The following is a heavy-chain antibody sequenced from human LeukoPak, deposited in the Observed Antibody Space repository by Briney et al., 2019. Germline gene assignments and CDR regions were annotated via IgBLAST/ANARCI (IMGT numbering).Heavy chain of an antibody. CDR2: ISGSGGST. V-gene: IGHV3-23*01. D-gene: IGHD2-21*02. CDR1: GFTFSSYA. J-gene: IGHJ4*02. Sequence: GGSLRLSCAASGFTFSSYAVSWVRQAPGKGLEWVSAISGSGGSTYYADSVKGRFTISRDNSKNTLYLQMNSLRAEDTAVYYCAKAVRVTPNYGPNYWGQGTLVTVSS. CDR3: AKAVRVTPNYGPNY.